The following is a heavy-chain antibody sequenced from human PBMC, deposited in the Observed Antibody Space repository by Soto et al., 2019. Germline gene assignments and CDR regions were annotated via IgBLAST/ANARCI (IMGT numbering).Heavy chain of an antibody. V-gene: IGHV1-18*01. J-gene: IGHJ6*02. Sequence: ASVKVSCKASGYTFTSYGISWVRQAPGQGLEWMGWISAYNGNTNYAQKLQGRVTMTTDTSTSTAYMELRSLRSDDTAVYYCARVFTGSRVRGVIIVRGSQASYYGMDVWGQGTTVTVSS. CDR3: ARVFTGSRVRGVIIVRGSQASYYGMDV. CDR1: GYTFTSYG. CDR2: ISAYNGNT. D-gene: IGHD3-10*01.